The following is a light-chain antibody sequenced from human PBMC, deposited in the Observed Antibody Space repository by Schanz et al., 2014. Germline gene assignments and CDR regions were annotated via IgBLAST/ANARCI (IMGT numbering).Light chain of an antibody. V-gene: IGKV3-20*01. CDR1: QSVDND. J-gene: IGKJ4*01. CDR2: GAS. Sequence: EIVLTQSPATLSVSPGERATLSCRASQSVDNDLAWYQQKPGQAPRLLICGASSRATGIPDRFSGSGSGTDFTLTISRLEPEDFAVYYCQQYGSSPLTFGGGTNVEIK. CDR3: QQYGSSPLT.